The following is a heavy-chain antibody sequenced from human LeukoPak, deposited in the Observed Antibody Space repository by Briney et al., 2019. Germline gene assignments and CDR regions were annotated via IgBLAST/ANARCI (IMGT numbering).Heavy chain of an antibody. J-gene: IGHJ4*02. CDR1: GYIFTSYY. CDR3: ARVPIGGAFDY. CDR2: INPSDGST. D-gene: IGHD2/OR15-2a*01. Sequence: ASVKVSRKASGYIFTSYYMHWVRQAPGQGLEWMGIINPSDGSTIYAQMFQGRVTMTRDTSTSTVYMVLTSLTSDDTAVYYCARVPIGGAFDYWGQGTLVTVSS. V-gene: IGHV1-46*01.